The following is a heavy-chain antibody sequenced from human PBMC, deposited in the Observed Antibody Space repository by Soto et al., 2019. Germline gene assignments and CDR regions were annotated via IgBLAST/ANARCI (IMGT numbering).Heavy chain of an antibody. D-gene: IGHD1-26*01. J-gene: IGHJ4*02. CDR1: GGTFSSYA. CDR3: ARDISIVGATSFDY. Sequence: QVQLVQSGAEVKKPWSSVKVSCKASGGTFSSYAISWGRQAPGQGLEWRGGIIPIFGTANYAQKFQGRVTITADESTSTAYMELSSLRSEDTAVYYCARDISIVGATSFDYWGQGTLVTVSS. V-gene: IGHV1-69*01. CDR2: IIPIFGTA.